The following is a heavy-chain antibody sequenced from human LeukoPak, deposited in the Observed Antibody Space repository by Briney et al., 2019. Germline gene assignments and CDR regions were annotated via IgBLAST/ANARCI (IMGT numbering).Heavy chain of an antibody. D-gene: IGHD1-26*01. Sequence: PSETLSLTCTVSGGSISGYYWSWIRQPPGKGLGWIGYVYYSGSTNYNPSLKSRVTISVDTSKNQFSLKLNSVTAADTAMYYCARYGGSPSNYFDYWGQGTLVTVSS. J-gene: IGHJ4*02. CDR2: VYYSGST. V-gene: IGHV4-59*08. CDR1: GGSISGYY. CDR3: ARYGGSPSNYFDY.